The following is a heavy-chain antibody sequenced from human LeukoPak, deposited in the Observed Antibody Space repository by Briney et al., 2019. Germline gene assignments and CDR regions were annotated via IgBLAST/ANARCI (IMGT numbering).Heavy chain of an antibody. CDR2: TWYDGSNQ. V-gene: IGHV3-33*01. J-gene: IGHJ4*02. CDR3: ARDSYDSSSRGSLDY. Sequence: PGGSLRLSCAESGVTFSTYGMHRVRQAPGKGLEWVAITWYDGSNQYYADSVKGRFTISRDNSKNTVYLQMNSLRAEDTAVYYCARDSYDSSSRGSLDYWGQGTLVTVSS. D-gene: IGHD3-22*01. CDR1: GVTFSTYG.